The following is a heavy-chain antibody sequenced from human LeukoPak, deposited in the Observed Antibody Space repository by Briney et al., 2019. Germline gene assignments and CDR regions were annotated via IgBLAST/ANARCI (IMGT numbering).Heavy chain of an antibody. CDR2: ISGSGGST. D-gene: IGHD2-21*02. CDR3: ANQYCGSNCYSGFDY. J-gene: IGHJ4*02. CDR1: GFTFSNSG. V-gene: IGHV3-23*01. Sequence: GGSLRLSCAASGFTFSNSGMSWVRQAPGKGLEWVSSISGSGGSTYYAGSVKGRFTISRDNSKNTLYLQMNSLRAEDTAVYYCANQYCGSNCYSGFDYWGQGTLVTVSS.